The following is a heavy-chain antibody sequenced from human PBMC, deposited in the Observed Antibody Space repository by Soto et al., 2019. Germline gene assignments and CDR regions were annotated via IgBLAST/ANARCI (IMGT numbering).Heavy chain of an antibody. CDR2: ISGSGGST. CDR1: GFTFSSYA. J-gene: IGHJ6*03. CDR3: AKASLDSYYYYMDV. Sequence: PGGSLRLSCAASGFTFSSYAMSWVRQAPGKGLEWVSAISGSGGSTYYAGSVKGRFTISRDNSKNTLYLQMNSLRAEDTAVYYCAKASLDSYYYYMDVWGKGTTVTVSS. V-gene: IGHV3-23*01.